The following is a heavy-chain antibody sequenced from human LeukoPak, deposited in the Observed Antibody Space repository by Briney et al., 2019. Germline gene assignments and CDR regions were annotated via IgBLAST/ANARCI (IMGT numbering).Heavy chain of an antibody. CDR3: ARSGYCSGGSCNHLDY. CDR2: IRSDGGIK. Sequence: GGSLRLSCAASGFTFDNYGMHWVRQAPGKGLEWVAFIRSDGGIKYYADSVKGRFTISRENAKNSLYLQMNSLRAGDTAVYYCARSGYCSGGSCNHLDYWGQGTLVTVSS. D-gene: IGHD2-15*01. V-gene: IGHV3-30*02. CDR1: GFTFDNYG. J-gene: IGHJ4*02.